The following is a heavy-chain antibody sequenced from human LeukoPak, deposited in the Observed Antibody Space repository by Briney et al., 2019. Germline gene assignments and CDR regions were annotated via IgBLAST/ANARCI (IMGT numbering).Heavy chain of an antibody. CDR3: ARWEMANDY. CDR2: INSDGSST. CDR1: GFSFDEYA. J-gene: IGHJ4*02. V-gene: IGHV3-74*01. Sequence: GGSLRLSCAASGFSFDEYAMHWVRQAPGKGLVWVSRINSDGSSTSYADSVKGRFTISRDNAKNTLYLQMNSLRAEDTAVYYCARWEMANDYWGQGTLVTVSS. D-gene: IGHD5-24*01.